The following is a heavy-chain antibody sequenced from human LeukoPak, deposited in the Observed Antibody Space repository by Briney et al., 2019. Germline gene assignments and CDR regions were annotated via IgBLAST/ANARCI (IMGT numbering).Heavy chain of an antibody. J-gene: IGHJ4*02. CDR2: ISSSSSTI. V-gene: IGHV3-48*01. CDR3: ARVRSHTN. Sequence: PGGSLRLSXAASGFAFNSYAMSWVRQAPGKGVEWVSYISSSSSTIYYADSVKGRFTISRDNAKNSLYLQMNSLRAEDTAVYYCARVRSHTNWGQGTLVTVSS. D-gene: IGHD3-3*01. CDR1: GFAFNSYA.